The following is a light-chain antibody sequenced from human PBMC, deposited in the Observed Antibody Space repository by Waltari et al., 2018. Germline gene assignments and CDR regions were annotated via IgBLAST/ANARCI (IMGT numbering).Light chain of an antibody. CDR2: GAS. J-gene: IGKJ4*01. CDR1: QNIGNY. CDR3: QQRRRWPLT. Sequence: IVLTQSPGTLSLSPGGRATLSCRASQNIGNYLAWYQQKPGQAPRLLIYGASSRAAGIPDRFSGSGSETDFTLTISSLEPEDFAVYYCQQRRRWPLTFGGGSKVEI. V-gene: IGKV3-11*01.